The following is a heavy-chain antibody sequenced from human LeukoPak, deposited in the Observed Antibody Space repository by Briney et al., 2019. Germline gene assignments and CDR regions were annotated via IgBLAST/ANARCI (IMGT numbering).Heavy chain of an antibody. J-gene: IGHJ3*02. V-gene: IGHV3-74*01. CDR2: INSDGSST. CDR3: ARAGDAFDI. CDR1: GFTLSTYW. Sequence: PGGSLRLSCGASGFTLSTYWMHWVRQAPGKGLVWVSRINSDGSSTIYADSVKGRFTISRDNSKNTLYLQMNSLRAEDTAIYYCARAGDAFDIWGQGTMVTVSS.